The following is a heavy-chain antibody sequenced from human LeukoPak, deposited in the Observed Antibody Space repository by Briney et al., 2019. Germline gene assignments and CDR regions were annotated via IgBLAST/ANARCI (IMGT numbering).Heavy chain of an antibody. J-gene: IGHJ6*02. D-gene: IGHD1-26*01. CDR2: IIPIPGIA. CDR1: GGTFSSYA. CDR3: ARWELSFSGSYYYGMDV. V-gene: IGHV1-69*04. Sequence: SVKVSCKASGGTFSSYAISWVRQAPGQGLEWMGRIIPIPGIANYAQKFQGRVTITADKSTSSAYMELSSLRSEDTAVYYCARWELSFSGSYYYGMDVWGQGTTVTVSS.